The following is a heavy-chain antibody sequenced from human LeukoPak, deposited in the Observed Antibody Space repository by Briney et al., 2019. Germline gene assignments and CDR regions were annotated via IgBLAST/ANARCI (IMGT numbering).Heavy chain of an antibody. J-gene: IGHJ4*02. Sequence: GGSLRLSCAASGFTFSSYAMHWVRQAPGKGLEYVSAISSNGGSTYYANSVKGRFTISRDNSKNTLYLQMNSLIPEDTAVYYCARAVPSRQAIDYWGQGTLVTVSS. V-gene: IGHV3-64*01. CDR1: GFTFSSYA. CDR3: ARAVPSRQAIDY. CDR2: ISSNGGST.